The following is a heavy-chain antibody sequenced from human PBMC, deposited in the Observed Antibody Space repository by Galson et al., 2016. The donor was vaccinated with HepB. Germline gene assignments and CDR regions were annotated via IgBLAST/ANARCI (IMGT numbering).Heavy chain of an antibody. J-gene: IGHJ4*02. CDR2: ISIYKGDT. CDR3: ARDKFRNWNYGISFDS. CDR1: GYTFTSYG. D-gene: IGHD1-7*01. V-gene: IGHV1-18*01. Sequence: SVKVSCKASGYTFTSYGISWVRQAPGQGLEWMAWISIYKGDTNYAQKFQGRVTMTTDISTSTAYMELRSLRSDDTAVYYCARDKFRNWNYGISFDSWGQGTLVTVSS.